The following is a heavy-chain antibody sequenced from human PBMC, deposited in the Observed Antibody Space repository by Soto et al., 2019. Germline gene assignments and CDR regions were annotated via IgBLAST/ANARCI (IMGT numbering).Heavy chain of an antibody. D-gene: IGHD1-26*01. CDR3: ARAGPRGGGSQDYYYYGMDV. J-gene: IGHJ6*02. V-gene: IGHV4-34*01. Sequence: WETLSLTCAVYGGSFSGYYWSWIRQPPGKGLEWIGEINHSGSTNYNPSLKSRVTISVDTSKNQFSLKLSSVTAADTAVYYCARAGPRGGGSQDYYYYGMDVWGQGTTVTVYS. CDR2: INHSGST. CDR1: GGSFSGYY.